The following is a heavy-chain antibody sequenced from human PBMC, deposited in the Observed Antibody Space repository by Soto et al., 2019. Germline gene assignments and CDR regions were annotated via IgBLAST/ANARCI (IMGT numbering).Heavy chain of an antibody. Sequence: SETLSLTCAVYGGSFSGYYWSWIRQPPGKGLEWIGEINHSGSTNYNPSLKSRVTISVDTSKNQFSLKLSSVTAADTAVYYCARGRPVMVYALIRQLVDYCYYGMDVWGQGTTVTVSS. CDR2: INHSGST. CDR3: ARGRPVMVYALIRQLVDYCYYGMDV. V-gene: IGHV4-34*01. D-gene: IGHD2-8*01. CDR1: GGSFSGYY. J-gene: IGHJ6*02.